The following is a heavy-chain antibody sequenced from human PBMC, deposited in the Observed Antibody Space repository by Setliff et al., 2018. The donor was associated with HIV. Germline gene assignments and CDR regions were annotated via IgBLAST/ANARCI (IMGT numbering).Heavy chain of an antibody. Sequence: SETLSLTCSVSGGSISSSTYYWGWIRQPPGKGLEWIGDIFYTGNTYYNPSLKSRVTISVDTSKNQFSLKLTSVAAADTAVYYCARDKGYYYMDVWGKGITVTVSS. J-gene: IGHJ6*03. CDR3: ARDKGYYYMDV. CDR1: GGSISSSTYY. V-gene: IGHV4-39*07. CDR2: IFYTGNT.